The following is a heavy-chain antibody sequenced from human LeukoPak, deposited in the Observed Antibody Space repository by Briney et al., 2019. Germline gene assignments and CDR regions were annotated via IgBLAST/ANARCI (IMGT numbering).Heavy chain of an antibody. V-gene: IGHV1-3*01. Sequence: ASVKVSCKASGYMFTKYVVHWVRQAPGQRPEWMGWIKAGNGDTKYSQKFQDRLTITRDTSASTVYMELSSLTSEDTALYYCARDDCGDTCYPGGYWGQGTLVTVSS. D-gene: IGHD2-21*01. CDR3: ARDDCGDTCYPGGY. CDR1: GYMFTKYV. J-gene: IGHJ4*02. CDR2: IKAGNGDT.